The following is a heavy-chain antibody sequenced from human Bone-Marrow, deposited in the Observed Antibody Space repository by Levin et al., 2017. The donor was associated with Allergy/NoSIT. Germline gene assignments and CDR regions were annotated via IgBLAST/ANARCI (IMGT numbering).Heavy chain of an antibody. D-gene: IGHD3-16*01. Sequence: GGSLRLSCAASGFTFSSYAMTWVRQAPGKGLEWVSDISQSGTGTYHADSVKGRFTISRDNSKNTLYLQMNSLRVEDTAVYYCARDLGNWKRNYFDYWGQGTLVTVSS. CDR3: ARDLGNWKRNYFDY. J-gene: IGHJ4*02. CDR2: ISQSGTGT. CDR1: GFTFSSYA. V-gene: IGHV3-23*01.